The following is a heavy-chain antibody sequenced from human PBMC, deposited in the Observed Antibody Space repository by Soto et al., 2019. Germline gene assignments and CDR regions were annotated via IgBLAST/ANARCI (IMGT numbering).Heavy chain of an antibody. J-gene: IGHJ6*02. CDR1: GGSFSGYY. Sequence: QVQLQQWGAGLLKPSETLSLTCAVYGGSFSGYYWSWIRQPPGKGLEWIGEINHSGSTNYNPSLKSRVTISVDTSKNQFSLKLSSVTAADTAVYHCARGLSSSWHHYYYYYGMDVWGQGTTVTVSS. CDR2: INHSGST. V-gene: IGHV4-34*01. D-gene: IGHD6-13*01. CDR3: ARGLSSSWHHYYYYYGMDV.